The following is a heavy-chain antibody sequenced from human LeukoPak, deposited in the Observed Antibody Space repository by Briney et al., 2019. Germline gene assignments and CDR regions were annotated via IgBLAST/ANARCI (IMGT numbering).Heavy chain of an antibody. CDR3: AKDLYGDYPAGDCAFDI. D-gene: IGHD4-17*01. CDR1: GFTFDDYA. CDR2: ISWNSDSI. V-gene: IGHV3-9*03. J-gene: IGHJ3*02. Sequence: GGSLRLSCAASGFTFDDYAMHWVRQAPGKGLEWVSGISWNSDSIGYADSVKGRFTISRDNAKNSLYLQMNSLRAEDMALYYCAKDLYGDYPAGDCAFDIWGQGTMVTVSS.